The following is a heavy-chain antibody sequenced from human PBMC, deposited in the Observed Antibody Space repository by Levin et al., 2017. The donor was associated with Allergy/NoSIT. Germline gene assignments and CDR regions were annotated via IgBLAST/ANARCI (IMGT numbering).Heavy chain of an antibody. CDR3: ARSWNPPPYYYYYGMDG. D-gene: IGHD1-1*01. Sequence: GGSLRLSCAASGFTFSSYAMSWVRQAPGKGLEWVSAISGSGGSTYYADSVKGRFTISRDNSKNTLYLQMNSLRAEDTAVYYCARSWNPPPYYYYYGMDGWGQGTTVTVSS. J-gene: IGHJ6*02. CDR2: ISGSGGST. V-gene: IGHV3-23*01. CDR1: GFTFSSYA.